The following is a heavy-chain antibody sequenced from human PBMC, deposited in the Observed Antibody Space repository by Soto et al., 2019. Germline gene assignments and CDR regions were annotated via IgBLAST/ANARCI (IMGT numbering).Heavy chain of an antibody. D-gene: IGHD6-19*01. J-gene: IGHJ4*02. CDR2: MNPKSGGT. Sequence: QVQLVQSGAEVKKPEASVKVSCKASGYTFTDYYMHWVRQAPGQGLEWMGWMNPKSGGTEYAQKFQGRVTMTRDTSISTAYMELNWLTSDDTAVYYCAREGARQQQWLVLDYWGQGTLVTVSS. V-gene: IGHV1-2*02. CDR1: GYTFTDYY. CDR3: AREGARQQQWLVLDY.